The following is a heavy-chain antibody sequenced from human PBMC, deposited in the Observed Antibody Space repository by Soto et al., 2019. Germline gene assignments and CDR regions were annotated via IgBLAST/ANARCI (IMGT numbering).Heavy chain of an antibody. CDR3: ARPEIAVGGVIVSVS. V-gene: IGHV4-39*01. CDR1: GGSISSSSYY. J-gene: IGHJ4*02. D-gene: IGHD3-16*02. Sequence: QLQLQESGPGLVKPSETLSLTCTVSGGSISSSSYYWGWIRQPPGKGLEWIGSIYYSGSTYYNPSLKSRVTISVDTSKTQFSLKLSSVTAADTAVYYCARPEIAVGGVIVSVSWGQGTLVTV. CDR2: IYYSGST.